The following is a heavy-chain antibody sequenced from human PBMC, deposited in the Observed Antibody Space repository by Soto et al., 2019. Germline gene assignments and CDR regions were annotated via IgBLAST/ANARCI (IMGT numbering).Heavy chain of an antibody. CDR2: VSASSAST. CDR1: GYTFTNYG. D-gene: IGHD2-15*01. J-gene: IGHJ6*03. Sequence: QVQLVQSGAEVKKPGASVKFSCKASGYTFTNYGISWVRQAPGQGLEWMGWVSASSASTNYAQNLHGRVTTTTDTSRTTAFMEQRSLTSDDTAVYYCARSLGYCSGVNCHYYYMDVWGKGTTVTVSS. CDR3: ARSLGYCSGVNCHYYYMDV. V-gene: IGHV1-18*01.